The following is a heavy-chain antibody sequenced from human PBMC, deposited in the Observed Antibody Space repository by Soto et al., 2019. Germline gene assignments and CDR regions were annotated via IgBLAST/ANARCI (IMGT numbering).Heavy chain of an antibody. CDR1: GFTFSSYA. J-gene: IGHJ4*02. V-gene: IGHV3-23*01. CDR2: ISGSGGST. D-gene: IGHD3-10*01. Sequence: GGSLRLSCAASGFTFSSYAMSWVRQAPGKGLEWVSAISGSGGSTYYADSVKGRFTISRDNSKNTLYLQMNSLRAEDTAVYYCAKEGAYYGSRADYFDYWGQGTLVTVSS. CDR3: AKEGAYYGSRADYFDY.